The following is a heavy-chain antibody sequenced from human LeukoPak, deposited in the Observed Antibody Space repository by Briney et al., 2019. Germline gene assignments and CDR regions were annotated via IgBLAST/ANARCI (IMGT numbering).Heavy chain of an antibody. J-gene: IGHJ5*02. V-gene: IGHV3-23*01. CDR3: AQGRPPFDAMRFDP. Sequence: GGSLRLSCAASAFIFRTYGMSWVRQAPGKGLEWVSTIGGSVESTFYADSVKGRFTISRDNSKNTLYLQMNNLRAEDTAVYYCAQGRPPFDAMRFDPRGQRTLVTVSS. CDR1: AFIFRTYG. D-gene: IGHD3-9*01. CDR2: IGGSVEST.